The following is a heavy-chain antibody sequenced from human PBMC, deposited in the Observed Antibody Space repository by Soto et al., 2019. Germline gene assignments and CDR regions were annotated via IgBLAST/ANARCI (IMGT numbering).Heavy chain of an antibody. CDR3: AKDRMDHNSVWDPFDI. Sequence: EAQLLEYGGGLVQPGGSLTLSCAASGFTFSIFAMSWVRQSPGKGLEWVASIGGGYDDTHYAESVKGRLTISRDNSKKMVCLQLNSLIAEETAMYDCAKDRMDHNSVWDPFDIWGQGTMVTVSS. V-gene: IGHV3-23*01. J-gene: IGHJ3*02. CDR1: GFTFSIFA. CDR2: IGGGYDDT. D-gene: IGHD2-15*01.